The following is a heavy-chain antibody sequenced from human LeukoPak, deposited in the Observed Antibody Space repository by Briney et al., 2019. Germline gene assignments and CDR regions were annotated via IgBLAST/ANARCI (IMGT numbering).Heavy chain of an antibody. V-gene: IGHV4-61*01. CDR2: IYSSGNT. J-gene: IGHJ4*02. CDR1: GGSVNSGSYY. Sequence: SETLSLTCTVSGGSVNSGSYYWTWIRQTPGKGLEWIGYIYSSGNTNYNPSLKSRVTISVGTSKNQFSLKLSSVTAADTAVYYCARVGDILTLDYWGQGTLVTVSS. CDR3: ARVGDILTLDY. D-gene: IGHD3-9*01.